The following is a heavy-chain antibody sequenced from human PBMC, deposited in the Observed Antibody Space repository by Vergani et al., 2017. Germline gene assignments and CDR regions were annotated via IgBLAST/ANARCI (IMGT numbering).Heavy chain of an antibody. CDR3: ARDITGELTG. CDR1: GFTFSSYA. J-gene: IGHJ4*02. V-gene: IGHV1-69*09. CDR2: IIPILGIA. D-gene: IGHD1-26*01. Sequence: VQLLESGGGLVQPGGSLRLSCAASGFTFSSYAMSWVRQAPGQGLEWMGRIIPILGIANYAQKFQGRVTITADKSTSTAYMELSSLRSEDTAVYYCARDITGELTGWGQGTLVTVSS.